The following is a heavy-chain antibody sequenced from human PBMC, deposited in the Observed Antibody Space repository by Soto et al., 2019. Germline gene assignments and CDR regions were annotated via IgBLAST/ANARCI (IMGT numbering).Heavy chain of an antibody. J-gene: IGHJ3*01. CDR3: ARHVLTFYSDGSAYFDAFDF. CDR1: GYNFANYW. V-gene: IGHV5-51*01. D-gene: IGHD3-22*01. Sequence: EVQLVQSGAEVKKPGESLKISCEGSGYNFANYWIAWVRQMPGKGLEWMGIIYPDDSDSTYSPSFEGHVTFSVDKSASTVYLQWSSLKASDTAMYYCARHVLTFYSDGSAYFDAFDFWGQGTAVTVSS. CDR2: IYPDDSDS.